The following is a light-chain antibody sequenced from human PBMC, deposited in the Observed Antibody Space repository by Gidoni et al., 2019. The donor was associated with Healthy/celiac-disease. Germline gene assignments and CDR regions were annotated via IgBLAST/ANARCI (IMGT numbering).Light chain of an antibody. V-gene: IGKV3-11*01. CDR3: QQRSNWPRLT. CDR1: QTVSIY. J-gene: IGKJ4*01. Sequence: EIVLTQSPATLSLSPGERATLSCRASQTVSIYLAWYQQKPGQAPRLLIYDASNRATGIPARVRGSGSGTDFTLTISSPEPEDFAVYYCQQRSNWPRLTFGGGTKVEIK. CDR2: DAS.